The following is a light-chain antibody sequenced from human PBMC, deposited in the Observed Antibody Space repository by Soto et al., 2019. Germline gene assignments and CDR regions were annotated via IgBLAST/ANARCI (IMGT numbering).Light chain of an antibody. CDR1: QNINIY. Sequence: DIQMTQSPSSLSASVGDRVTITCQASQNINIYLNWYQQSPGRAPKLLIYDASSLEKGVPSRFSGTGSGTHFTLTISSLQPEDMATYYCQHYDDLPFTFGPGTKVDIK. V-gene: IGKV1-33*01. J-gene: IGKJ3*01. CDR2: DAS. CDR3: QHYDDLPFT.